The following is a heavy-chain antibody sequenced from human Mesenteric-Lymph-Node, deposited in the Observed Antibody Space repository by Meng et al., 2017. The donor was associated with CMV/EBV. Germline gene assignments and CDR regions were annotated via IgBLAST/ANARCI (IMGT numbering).Heavy chain of an antibody. Sequence: ASVKVSCKASGYTFTTYYIHWVRQAPGQGLEWMGIINPSGGSTTYAPKFQGRVTMTRDTSTSTVYMELTSLRSEDTAVYYCARTPPWPYDILTGYYYTMDVWGQGTTVTVSS. CDR1: GYTFTTYY. V-gene: IGHV1-46*01. CDR3: ARTPPWPYDILTGYYYTMDV. J-gene: IGHJ6*02. CDR2: INPSGGST. D-gene: IGHD3-9*01.